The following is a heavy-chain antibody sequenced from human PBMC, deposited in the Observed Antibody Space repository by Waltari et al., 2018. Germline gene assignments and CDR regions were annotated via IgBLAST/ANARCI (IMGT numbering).Heavy chain of an antibody. J-gene: IGHJ4*02. CDR2: IKQDGSEK. V-gene: IGHV3-7*04. D-gene: IGHD6-13*01. CDR3: ARGQLVQGLDY. Sequence: EVQLVESGGGLVQPGGSLRLYCAASGFTLRSYGMSWVRQAPGKGLEWVANIKQDGSEKYYVDSVKGRFTISRDNAKNSLYLQMNSLRAEDTAVYYCARGQLVQGLDYWGQGTLVTVSS. CDR1: GFTLRSYG.